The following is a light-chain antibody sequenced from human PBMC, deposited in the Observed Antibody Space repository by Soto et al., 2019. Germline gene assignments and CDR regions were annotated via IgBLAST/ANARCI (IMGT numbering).Light chain of an antibody. CDR1: QDIRNY. CDR2: DAS. Sequence: DIQMTQSPSSLSASVGDRVTITCQASQDIRNYLSWYQQKPGKAPKLLIYDASNLETGAPSRFSGSGSGTHFTFTISSLQPEDIATYYCQQYDNFPWTFGQGTKVEIK. V-gene: IGKV1-33*01. CDR3: QQYDNFPWT. J-gene: IGKJ1*01.